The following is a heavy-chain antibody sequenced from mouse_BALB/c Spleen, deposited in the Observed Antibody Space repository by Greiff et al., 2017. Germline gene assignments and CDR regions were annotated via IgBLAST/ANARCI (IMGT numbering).Heavy chain of an antibody. V-gene: IGHV1-20*02. CDR3: AREGRYEDFDY. J-gene: IGHJ2*01. D-gene: IGHD2-14*01. CDR1: GYSFTGYF. CDR2: INPYNGDT. Sequence: VQLQQSGPELVKPGASVKISCKASGYSFTGYFMNWVMQSHGKSLEWIGRINPYNGDTFYNQKFKGKATLTVDKSSSTAHMELRSLASEDSAVYYCAREGRYEDFDYWGQGTTLTVSS.